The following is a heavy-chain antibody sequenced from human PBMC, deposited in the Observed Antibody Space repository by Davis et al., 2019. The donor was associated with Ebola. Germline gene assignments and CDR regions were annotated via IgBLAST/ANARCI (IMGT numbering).Heavy chain of an antibody. J-gene: IGHJ6*02. CDR2: MSYDGSNK. Sequence: GESLKISCAASGFTLSGYDMNWVRQAPGKGLQWVAVMSYDGSNKYYADSVKGRFTISRDNFKNTVYLQMNSLSAEDTALYYCAKEADDYGDYFYDYYYGMDVWGQGTTVTVSS. V-gene: IGHV3-30*18. D-gene: IGHD4-17*01. CDR1: GFTLSGYD. CDR3: AKEADDYGDYFYDYYYGMDV.